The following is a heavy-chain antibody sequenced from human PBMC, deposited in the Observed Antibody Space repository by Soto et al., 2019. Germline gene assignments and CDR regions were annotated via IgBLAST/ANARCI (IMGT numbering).Heavy chain of an antibody. Sequence: QVQLQESGPGLVKPSETLSLTCTVSGGSISSYYWSWIRQPPGKGLEWIGYIYYSGSTNYNPSLKSQVTISVDTSKNQFSLNLSSMTAADTAVYYCARRYGYSFDYWGQGTLVTVSS. V-gene: IGHV4-59*08. CDR2: IYYSGST. J-gene: IGHJ4*02. CDR3: ARRYGYSFDY. D-gene: IGHD1-1*01. CDR1: GGSISSYY.